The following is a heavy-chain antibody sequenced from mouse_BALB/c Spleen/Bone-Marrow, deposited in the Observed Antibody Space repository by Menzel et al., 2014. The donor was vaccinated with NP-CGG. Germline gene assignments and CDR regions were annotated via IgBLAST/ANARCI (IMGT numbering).Heavy chain of an antibody. CDR1: GYTFTSYW. J-gene: IGHJ3*01. CDR3: TKGLPSAY. D-gene: IGHD2-4*01. CDR2: IYPGSGST. V-gene: IGHV1S22*01. Sequence: LQQPGSELVRPGASVKLSCKASGYTFTSYWMHWVKQRPGQGLEWIGNIYPGSGSTNYDEKFKGKATLTVDTSSSTACMQLSSLTSEDSAVYYCTKGLPSAYWGQGTLVTVSA.